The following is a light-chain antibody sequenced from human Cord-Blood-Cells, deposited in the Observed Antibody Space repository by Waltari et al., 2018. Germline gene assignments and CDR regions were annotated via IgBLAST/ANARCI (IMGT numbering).Light chain of an antibody. CDR3: SSYTSSSTLWV. J-gene: IGLJ3*02. CDR2: DVS. Sequence: QSALTQSASVSGSPGQSIPISCTGTSSDVGGYTYVSWYQHHPGKAPQLMIYDVSNRPSGVSNRFSGSKSGNTSSLTISGLQAEDEADYYCSSYTSSSTLWVFGGGTKLTVL. CDR1: SSDVGGYTY. V-gene: IGLV2-14*03.